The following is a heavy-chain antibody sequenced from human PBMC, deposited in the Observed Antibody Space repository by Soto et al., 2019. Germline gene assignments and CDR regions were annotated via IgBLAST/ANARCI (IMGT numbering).Heavy chain of an antibody. D-gene: IGHD5-18*01. CDR1: GFTFIRYS. V-gene: IGHV3-21*01. J-gene: IGHJ4*02. CDR3: ARDSDTAMALFDY. Sequence: PGGSLRLSCAASGFTFIRYSMNWVRQAPGKGLEWVSSISSSSSYIYYADSVKGRFTISRDNAKNSLYLQMNSLRVEDTAVYYCARDSDTAMALFDYWGQGTLVTVSS. CDR2: ISSSSSYI.